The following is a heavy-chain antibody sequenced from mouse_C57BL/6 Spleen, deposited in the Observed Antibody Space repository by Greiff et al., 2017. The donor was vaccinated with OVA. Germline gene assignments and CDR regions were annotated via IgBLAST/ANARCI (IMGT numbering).Heavy chain of an antibody. V-gene: IGHV5-15*01. CDR2: ISNLAYSI. Sequence: EVKVVESGGGLVQPGGSLKLSCAASGFTFSDYGMAWVRQAPRKGPEWVAFISNLAYSIYYADTVTGRFTISRENAKNTLYLEMSSLRSEDTAMYYCARQSDGYYFDYWGQGTTLTVSS. CDR3: ARQSDGYYFDY. D-gene: IGHD2-3*01. CDR1: GFTFSDYG. J-gene: IGHJ2*01.